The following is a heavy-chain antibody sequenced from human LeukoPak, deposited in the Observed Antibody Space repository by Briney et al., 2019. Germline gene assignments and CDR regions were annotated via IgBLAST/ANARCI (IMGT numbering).Heavy chain of an antibody. J-gene: IGHJ4*02. CDR2: INHSGST. CDR1: VGSFSGYY. D-gene: IGHD3-22*01. Sequence: SETLSLTCAVYVGSFSGYYWSWIRQPPGKGLEWIGEINHSGSTNYNPSLKSRVTISLDTSKNQFSLKVSSVLAADTAVYYCAREGIVVVLFDYWGQGTLVTVSS. V-gene: IGHV4-34*01. CDR3: AREGIVVVLFDY.